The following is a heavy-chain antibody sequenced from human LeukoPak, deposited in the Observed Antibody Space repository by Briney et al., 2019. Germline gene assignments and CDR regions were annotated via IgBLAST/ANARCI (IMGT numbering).Heavy chain of an antibody. V-gene: IGHV3-33*06. J-gene: IGHJ4*02. CDR3: AKGGPYDSSGFPLDY. D-gene: IGHD3-22*01. CDR1: GFTFSSYG. Sequence: GRSLRLSCAASGFTFSSYGMHWVRQAPGKGLEWVAVIWYDGSNKYYADSVKGRFTISRDNSKNTLYLQMNSLRAEDTAVYYCAKGGPYDSSGFPLDYWGQGTLVTVSS. CDR2: IWYDGSNK.